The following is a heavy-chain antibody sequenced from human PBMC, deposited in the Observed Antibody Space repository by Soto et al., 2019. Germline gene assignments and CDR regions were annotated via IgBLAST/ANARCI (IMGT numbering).Heavy chain of an antibody. CDR3: ARSRVVARTDNWFDP. Sequence: GASVKVSCKASGYTFTSYGISWVRQAPGQGLEWMGWISAYNGNTNYAQKLQGRVTMTTDTSTSTAYMELRSLRSDDTAVYYCARSRVVARTDNWFDPWGQGTLVTVSS. V-gene: IGHV1-18*01. J-gene: IGHJ5*02. CDR2: ISAYNGNT. CDR1: GYTFTSYG. D-gene: IGHD5-12*01.